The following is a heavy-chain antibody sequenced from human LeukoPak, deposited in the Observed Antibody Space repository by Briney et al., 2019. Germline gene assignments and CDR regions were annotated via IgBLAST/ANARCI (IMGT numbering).Heavy chain of an antibody. CDR3: AREGVAVALA. Sequence: GGSLRLSCAASGFTFSSCGMHWVRQAPGKGLEWVAFIRYDGSNKYYADSVKGRFTISRDNAKNTLYLQMNSLRAEDTAVYYCAREGVAVALAWGQGTLVTVSS. J-gene: IGHJ4*02. CDR1: GFTFSSCG. V-gene: IGHV3-30*02. CDR2: IRYDGSNK. D-gene: IGHD6-19*01.